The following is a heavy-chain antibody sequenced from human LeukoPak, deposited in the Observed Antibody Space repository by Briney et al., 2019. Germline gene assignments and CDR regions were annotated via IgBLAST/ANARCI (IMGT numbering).Heavy chain of an antibody. CDR1: GYTFTGDY. D-gene: IGHD5-18*01. V-gene: IGHV1-2*02. CDR3: ARVGPSRYSHSFDY. Sequence: ASVKVSCKASGYTFTGDYMHWVRQAPGQGLEWMGRINPNSGGTNYAQKFQGRVTMTRDTSISTAYMELSRLRSDDTAVYYCARVGPSRYSHSFDYWGQGTLVTVSS. CDR2: INPNSGGT. J-gene: IGHJ4*02.